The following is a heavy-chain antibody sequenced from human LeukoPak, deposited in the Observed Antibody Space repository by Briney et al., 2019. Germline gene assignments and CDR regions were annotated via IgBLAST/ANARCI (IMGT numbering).Heavy chain of an antibody. Sequence: VASVKVSCKASGGTFSSYAISWLRQAPGQGLECMGGIIPIFGTASYAQKFQGRVTITADESTSTAYMELSSLRSEDTAVYYCARGPLVGWFDPWGQGTLVTVSS. V-gene: IGHV1-69*01. J-gene: IGHJ5*02. CDR3: ARGPLVGWFDP. CDR1: GGTFSSYA. CDR2: IIPIFGTA. D-gene: IGHD6-6*01.